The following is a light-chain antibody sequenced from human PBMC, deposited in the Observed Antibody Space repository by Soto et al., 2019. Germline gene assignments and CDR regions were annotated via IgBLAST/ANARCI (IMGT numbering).Light chain of an antibody. J-gene: IGKJ1*01. Sequence: EIVLTQSPGTLSLSPGERATLSCRASQSVSSAYLAWYQHKPGQPPTLIIYAASSRVTGIPDRFSGSGSGTDFTLSISRLETEDFAVYYCQLYGSSSTWTFGQGTKVEIK. CDR2: AAS. CDR1: QSVSSAY. V-gene: IGKV3-20*01. CDR3: QLYGSSSTWT.